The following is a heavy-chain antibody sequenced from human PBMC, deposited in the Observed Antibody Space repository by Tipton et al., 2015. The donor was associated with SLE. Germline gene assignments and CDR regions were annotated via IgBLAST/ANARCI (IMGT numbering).Heavy chain of an antibody. J-gene: IGHJ6*02. CDR3: ARDSSGWSPPYYYYGMDV. D-gene: IGHD6-19*01. V-gene: IGHV1-8*03. Sequence: QSGPEVKKPGASVKVSCKASGDTVNTHFIHWVRQAPGQGLEWMGWMNPNVGNRGYAQKFQDRVTITRDTSISTVYMEVRSLRSDDTAVYYCARDSSGWSPPYYYYGMDVWGQGTTVTVSS. CDR1: GDTVNTHF. CDR2: MNPNVGNR.